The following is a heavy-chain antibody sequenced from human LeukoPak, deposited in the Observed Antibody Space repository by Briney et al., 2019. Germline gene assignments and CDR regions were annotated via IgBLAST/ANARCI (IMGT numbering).Heavy chain of an antibody. V-gene: IGHV4-30-2*01. J-gene: IGHJ3*02. CDR1: GGSISSGGYS. CDR2: IYHSGST. D-gene: IGHD3-22*01. Sequence: SETLSLTCAVSGGSISSGGYSWSWIRQPPGKGLEWIGYIYHSGSTYYNPSLKSRATISVDRSKNQFSLKLSSVTAADTAMYYCARSPYYHDSSGYSRSYAFDIWGQGTMVTGSS. CDR3: ARSPYYHDSSGYSRSYAFDI.